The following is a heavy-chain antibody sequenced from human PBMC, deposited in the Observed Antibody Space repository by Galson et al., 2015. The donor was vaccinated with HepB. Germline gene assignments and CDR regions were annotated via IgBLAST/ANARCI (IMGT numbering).Heavy chain of an antibody. V-gene: IGHV3-21*06. D-gene: IGHD5-24*01. CDR1: GFSFSSYS. CDR3: ARGIPRDGYTYAYYYYDTMDV. Sequence: SLRLSCAASGFSFSSYSMNWVRQAPGEGLQWVPSVTSRSDINYADSVKGRFTISRDNAKNSLHLQMNSLRVEDTAVYYCARGIPRDGYTYAYYYYDTMDVWGQGTKVTVSS. CDR2: VTSRSDI. J-gene: IGHJ6*02.